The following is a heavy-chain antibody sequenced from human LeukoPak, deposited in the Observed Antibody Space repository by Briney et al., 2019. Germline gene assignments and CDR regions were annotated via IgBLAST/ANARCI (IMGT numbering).Heavy chain of an antibody. V-gene: IGHV3-30*18. CDR3: AKPGIAVADDAFDI. Sequence: PGGSLRLSCAASGFTFSSYGMHWVRQAPGKGLEWVAVISYDGSNKYYADSVKGRFTISRDNSKNTLYLQMNSLRAEGTAVYYCAKPGIAVADDAFDIWGQGTMVTVSS. J-gene: IGHJ3*02. CDR1: GFTFSSYG. CDR2: ISYDGSNK. D-gene: IGHD6-19*01.